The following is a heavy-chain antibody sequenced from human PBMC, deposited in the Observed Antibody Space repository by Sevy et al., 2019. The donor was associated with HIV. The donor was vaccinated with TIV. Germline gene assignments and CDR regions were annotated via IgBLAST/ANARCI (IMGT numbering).Heavy chain of an antibody. CDR1: GLSFSSFA. V-gene: IGHV3-23*01. D-gene: IGHD2-8*02. CDR3: AKDGGVNWDQYYFDS. Sequence: GGSLRPPCPASGLSFSSFAMPWVRRAPGKGLEWVPPISGPGPGKDYAASVKGRFTISRDNSRNTLFLQMNTLRAEDTAVYYCAKDGGVNWDQYYFDSWGQGTLVTVSS. J-gene: IGHJ4*02. CDR2: ISGPGPGK.